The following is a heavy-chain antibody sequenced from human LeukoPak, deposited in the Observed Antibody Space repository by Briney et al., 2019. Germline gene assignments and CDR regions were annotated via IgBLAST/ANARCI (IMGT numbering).Heavy chain of an antibody. CDR3: ARGVEPLAANTLAY. J-gene: IGHJ1*01. D-gene: IGHD1-14*01. CDR1: GFTVITND. Sequence: GGSLRLCCAASGFTVITNDMTWVRQAPGKGLEWVSVLYSDGNTKYADSVQGRFTISRDNSKNTLYLEMNSLSPDDTAVYYCARGVEPLAANTLAYWGQGSPVTVSS. V-gene: IGHV3-53*01. CDR2: LYSDGNT.